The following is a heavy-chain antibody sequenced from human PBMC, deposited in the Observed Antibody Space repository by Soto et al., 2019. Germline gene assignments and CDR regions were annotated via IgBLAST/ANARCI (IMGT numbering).Heavy chain of an antibody. CDR1: GYSFISHY. CDR3: ASGYSYGYVGAYYYGMDV. V-gene: IGHV1-46*01. CDR2: IHPAGINT. D-gene: IGHD5-18*01. J-gene: IGHJ6*02. Sequence: ASVKVSCKAFGYSFISHYMHWVRQAPGQGLEWMGTIHPAGINTAYAQKFQGRVTMTTDTSTSTVYMELTSLTSEDTAVYYCASGYSYGYVGAYYYGMDVWGQGTTVTVSS.